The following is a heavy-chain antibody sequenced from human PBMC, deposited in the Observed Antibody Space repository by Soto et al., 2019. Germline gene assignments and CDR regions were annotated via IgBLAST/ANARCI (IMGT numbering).Heavy chain of an antibody. J-gene: IGHJ4*02. CDR3: ARAYGDYRQGFDY. D-gene: IGHD4-17*01. V-gene: IGHV4-59*01. Sequence: SETLSLTCTVSGGSISSYYWSWIRQPPGKGLEWIGYIYYSGSTNYNPSLKSRVTISVVTSKNQFSLKLSSVTAADTAVYYCARAYGDYRQGFDYWGQGTLVTVSS. CDR2: IYYSGST. CDR1: GGSISSYY.